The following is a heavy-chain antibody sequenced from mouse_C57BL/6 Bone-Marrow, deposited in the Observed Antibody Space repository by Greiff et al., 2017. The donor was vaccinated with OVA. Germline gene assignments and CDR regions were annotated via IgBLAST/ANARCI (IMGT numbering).Heavy chain of an antibody. CDR1: GFSLSTFGMG. CDR2: IWWDDDK. J-gene: IGHJ2*01. CDR3: ARIALWDWDY. V-gene: IGHV8-8*01. Sequence: VQLQQSGPGILQPSQTLSLTCSFSGFSLSTFGMGVGWIRQPSGQGLEWLAHIWWDDDKHYNPALKSRLTISKDTSKNQVFLKFANVDTADTATYYCARIALWDWDYWGQGTTLTVSS. D-gene: IGHD4-1*01.